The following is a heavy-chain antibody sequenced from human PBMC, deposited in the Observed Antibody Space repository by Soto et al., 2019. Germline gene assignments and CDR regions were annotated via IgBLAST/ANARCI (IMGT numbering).Heavy chain of an antibody. J-gene: IGHJ4*02. V-gene: IGHV1-69*02. CDR3: ASQQWLVRVYYFDY. Sequence: SVKVSCKASGGTFSSYTISWVRQAPGQGLERMGRIIPILGIANYAQKFQGRVTITADKSTSTAYMELSSLRSEDTAVYYCASQQWLVRVYYFDYWGQGALVTVSS. CDR1: GGTFSSYT. CDR2: IIPILGIA. D-gene: IGHD6-19*01.